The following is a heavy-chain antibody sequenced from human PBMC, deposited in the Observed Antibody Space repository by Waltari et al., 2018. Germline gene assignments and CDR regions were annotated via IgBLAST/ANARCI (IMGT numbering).Heavy chain of an antibody. CDR2: IYYSGST. J-gene: IGHJ3*02. Sequence: MGYIYYSGSTNYNPSLKSRVTISVDTSKNQFSLKRSSVTAAETAVYSCARDLSTLSPFDAFAIWGQGTMVTVSS. CDR3: ARDLSTLSPFDAFAI. V-gene: IGHV4-59*01.